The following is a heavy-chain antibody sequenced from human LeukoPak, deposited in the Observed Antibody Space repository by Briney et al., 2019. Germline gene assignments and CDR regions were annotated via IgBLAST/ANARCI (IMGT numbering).Heavy chain of an antibody. Sequence: GASVKVSCKASGYTFTGYYMHWVRQAPGQGLEWMGWINPNSGGTNYAQKFQGRVTMTRDTSISTAYMELSRLRSDDTAVYYCARGDTAMVTDYYYMDVWGKGTTVTVSS. CDR3: ARGDTAMVTDYYYMDV. J-gene: IGHJ6*03. CDR2: INPNSGGT. CDR1: GYTFTGYY. D-gene: IGHD5-18*01. V-gene: IGHV1-2*02.